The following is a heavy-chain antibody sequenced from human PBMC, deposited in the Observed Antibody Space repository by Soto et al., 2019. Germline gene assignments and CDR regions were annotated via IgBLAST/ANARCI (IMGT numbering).Heavy chain of an antibody. J-gene: IGHJ4*02. CDR3: ARVEYGGDFDY. V-gene: IGHV4-30-4*01. D-gene: IGHD3-3*01. Sequence: QVQLQESGPGLVKPSQTLSLTCTVSGGSISSGDYYWSWIRQPPGKGLEWLGYIYYSGSTYYNPSLQSRVTKTVDTSKIPFTLELISVTAADTAVYYCARVEYGGDFDYWGQGTLVTVSS. CDR2: IYYSGST. CDR1: GGSISSGDYY.